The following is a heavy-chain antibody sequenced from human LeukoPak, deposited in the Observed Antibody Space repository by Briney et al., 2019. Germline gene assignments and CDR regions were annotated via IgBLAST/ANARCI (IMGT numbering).Heavy chain of an antibody. CDR1: GGSISSGSYY. V-gene: IGHV4-61*02. CDR2: IYTSGST. D-gene: IGHD2-2*01. J-gene: IGHJ6*03. CDR3: AGAYIVVVPAAYYYYMDV. Sequence: SETLSLTCTVSGGSISSGSYYWSWIRQPAGKGLEWIGRIYTSGSTDYNPSLKSRVTISVDTSKNQFSLKLSSVTAADTAVYYCAGAYIVVVPAAYYYYMDVWGKGTTVTVSS.